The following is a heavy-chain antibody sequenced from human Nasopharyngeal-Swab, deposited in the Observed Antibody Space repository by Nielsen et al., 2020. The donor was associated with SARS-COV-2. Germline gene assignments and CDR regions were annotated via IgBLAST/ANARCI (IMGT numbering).Heavy chain of an antibody. CDR3: ARISLPQIVGATNPVDY. D-gene: IGHD1-26*01. CDR2: INTIGVT. Sequence: SETLSLTCAVSGGSVSGYYWSWIRQPPGDRLEWIGYINTIGVTKYNPSPNSRVSMSVDATRNQLSLNLWSMTAADTATYFCARISLPQIVGATNPVDYWGQGTLVTVSA. CDR1: GGSVSGYY. V-gene: IGHV4-59*02. J-gene: IGHJ4*02.